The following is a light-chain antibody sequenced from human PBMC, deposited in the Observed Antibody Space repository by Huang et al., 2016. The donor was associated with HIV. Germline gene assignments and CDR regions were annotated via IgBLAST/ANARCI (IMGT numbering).Light chain of an antibody. CDR3: QERASWPPFT. CDR1: QSVGSY. Sequence: EVVLTQSPATLSLSPGERATLSCRASQSVGSYLAWYQQKPGQAPRLLIFDASNRATGIPVRFSGSWSGTDFTLTISSLEPEDFAVYYCQERASWPPFTFGPGTKVDIK. CDR2: DAS. J-gene: IGKJ3*01. V-gene: IGKV3-11*01.